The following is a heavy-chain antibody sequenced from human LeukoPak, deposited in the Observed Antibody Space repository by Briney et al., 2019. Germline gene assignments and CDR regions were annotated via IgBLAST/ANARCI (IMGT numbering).Heavy chain of an antibody. D-gene: IGHD3-22*01. CDR2: IYPGDSDN. V-gene: IGHV5-51*01. CDR3: ARITTYYESDGYYDNPFDF. CDR1: GNNFTNYW. J-gene: IGHJ4*02. Sequence: GESLKISCNGSGNNFTNYWIGWVRQMPGKGLEWMGIIYPGDSDNRYSPSFQGQVTISADKSIRTAYLQWSSLKASDTAMYYCARITTYYESDGYYDNPFDFGGQGTLVTVSS.